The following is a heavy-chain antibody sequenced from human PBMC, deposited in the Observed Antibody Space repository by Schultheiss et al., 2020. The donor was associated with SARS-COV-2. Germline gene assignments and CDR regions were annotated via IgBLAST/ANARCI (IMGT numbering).Heavy chain of an antibody. V-gene: IGHV5-51*01. CDR3: AVSVAGRSSEYYFDY. CDR2: IYPGDSDT. Sequence: GESLKISCKGSGYSFTSYWIGWVRQMPGKGLEWMGIIYPGDSDTRYSPSFQGQVTISADKSINTAYLQWSRLKASDTAMYYCAVSVAGRSSEYYFDYWGQETLVTVSS. D-gene: IGHD6-19*01. J-gene: IGHJ4*02. CDR1: GYSFTSYW.